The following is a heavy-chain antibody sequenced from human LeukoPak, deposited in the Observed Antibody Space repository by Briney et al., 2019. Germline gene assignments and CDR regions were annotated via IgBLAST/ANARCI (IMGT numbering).Heavy chain of an antibody. Sequence: ASVKVSCKTSGYTFTSYGISWVRQAPGQGLEWMGWISAYNGNTNYAQKLQGRVTMTTDTSTSTAYMELRSLRSDDTAVYYCARDREDFYCSSTSCYGGYYYYYYMDVWGKGTTVTVSS. CDR2: ISAYNGNT. V-gene: IGHV1-18*01. D-gene: IGHD2-2*01. CDR1: GYTFTSYG. J-gene: IGHJ6*03. CDR3: ARDREDFYCSSTSCYGGYYYYYYMDV.